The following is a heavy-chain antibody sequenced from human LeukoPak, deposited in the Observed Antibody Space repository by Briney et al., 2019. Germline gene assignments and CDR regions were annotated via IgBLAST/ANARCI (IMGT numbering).Heavy chain of an antibody. J-gene: IGHJ6*03. D-gene: IGHD1-26*01. CDR1: GYSISSGYY. CDR3: ARTGAGYYYYYMDV. CDR2: IYRSGST. V-gene: IGHV4-38-2*01. Sequence: SETLSLTCLVSGYSISSGYYWGWIRQPPGKGLEWIGTIYRSGSTYSNPSLRGRFTISVDTSKNQFSLKLSSVTAADTAVYYCARTGAGYYYYYMDVWGKGTTVTVSS.